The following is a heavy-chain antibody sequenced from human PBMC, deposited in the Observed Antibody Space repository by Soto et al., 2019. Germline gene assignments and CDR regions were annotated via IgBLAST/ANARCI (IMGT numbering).Heavy chain of an antibody. D-gene: IGHD3-16*01. Sequence: PGGSLRLSCAASGFTFRNYAMHWVRQAPGKGLEWVATISYDGDNKYYTDSVKGPFTTSRDNSKNTLYLQMNSLRPEDTAVYYCARPWGQLSTYYYGMDTWGQGTTVTVSS. CDR3: ARPWGQLSTYYYGMDT. CDR1: GFTFRNYA. V-gene: IGHV3-30-3*01. CDR2: ISYDGDNK. J-gene: IGHJ6*02.